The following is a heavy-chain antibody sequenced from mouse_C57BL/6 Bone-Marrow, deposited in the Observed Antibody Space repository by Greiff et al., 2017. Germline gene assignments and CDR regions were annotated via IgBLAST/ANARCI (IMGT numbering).Heavy chain of an antibody. CDR1: GYSITSGYY. CDR2: ISYDGSN. J-gene: IGHJ3*02. Sequence: EVHLVESGPGLVKPSQSLSLTCSVTGYSITSGYYWNWIRQFPGNKLEWMGYISYDGSNNYNPSLKNRISITRDTSKNQFFLKLNSVTTEDTATYYCASGISTMVNPWGQGTLVTVSA. CDR3: ASGISTMVNP. V-gene: IGHV3-6*01. D-gene: IGHD2-2*01.